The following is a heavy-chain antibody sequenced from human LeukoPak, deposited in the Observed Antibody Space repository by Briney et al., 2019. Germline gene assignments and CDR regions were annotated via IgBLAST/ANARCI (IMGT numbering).Heavy chain of an antibody. CDR2: INPNNGDR. V-gene: IGHV1-8*03. D-gene: IGHD6-25*01. Sequence: GASVKVSCKASGYTFTNYHINWVRQATGQGLEWMGWINPNNGDRGIAQKFQGRVTITRDTAMTTAYKELSSLTSEDTAIYFCARTTSFTASGYDYWGQGTLVTVSS. CDR3: ARTTSFTASGYDY. CDR1: GYTFTNYH. J-gene: IGHJ4*02.